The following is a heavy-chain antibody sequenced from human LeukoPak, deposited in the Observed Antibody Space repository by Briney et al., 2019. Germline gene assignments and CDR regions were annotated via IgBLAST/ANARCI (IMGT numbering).Heavy chain of an antibody. Sequence: SETLSLTCTVSGDSVTTTNFYWGWIRQAPGKGREWIGNLYYGVNTYYKPSLKSRVTISVDTSLNQFSLILTSVTAADTGVYYCARLRVQQLASSYYMDVWGKGTTVTVSS. CDR3: ARLRVQQLASSYYMDV. D-gene: IGHD6-13*01. V-gene: IGHV4-39*01. CDR2: LYYGVNT. J-gene: IGHJ6*03. CDR1: GDSVTTTNFY.